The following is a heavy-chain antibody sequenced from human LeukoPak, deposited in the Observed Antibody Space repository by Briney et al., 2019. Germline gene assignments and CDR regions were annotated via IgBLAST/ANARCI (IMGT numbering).Heavy chain of an antibody. D-gene: IGHD3-22*01. CDR3: ARDFSSSGYQFDY. CDR1: GYTFTSYY. CDR2: INPSGGST. Sequence: ASVKVSCKASGYTFTSYYIHWVRQAPGQGLEWMGIINPSGGSTSYAQKFQGRLTMTRDTPTYTVYMELSSLRSEDTAVYYCARDFSSSGYQFDYWGQGTLVTVSS. V-gene: IGHV1-46*01. J-gene: IGHJ4*02.